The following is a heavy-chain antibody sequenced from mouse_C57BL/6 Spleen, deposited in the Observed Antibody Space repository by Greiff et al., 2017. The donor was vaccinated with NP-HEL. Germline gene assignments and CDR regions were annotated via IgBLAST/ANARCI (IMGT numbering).Heavy chain of an antibody. CDR1: GFTFSSYG. CDR2: ISSGGSYT. Sequence: EVQLQESGGDLVKPGGSLKLSCAASGFTFSSYGMSWVRQTPDKRLEWVATISSGGSYTYYPDSVKGRFTISRDNAKNTLYLQMSSLKSEDTAMYYCARLWPDYFDYWGQGTTLTVSS. V-gene: IGHV5-6*01. J-gene: IGHJ2*01. D-gene: IGHD1-1*02. CDR3: ARLWPDYFDY.